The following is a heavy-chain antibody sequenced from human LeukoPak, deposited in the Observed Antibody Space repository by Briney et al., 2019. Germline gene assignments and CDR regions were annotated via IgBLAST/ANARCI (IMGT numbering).Heavy chain of an antibody. Sequence: PGGSLRLSCAASGLTFSSYGMNWVRQAPGKGLEWVSAIIGSGDSTYHADSVRGRFTASRDNSKNTLYLQMKSLSAEGTAVYYCAKVTGSGSYLADAFDIWGHGTVVTVSS. CDR2: IIGSGDST. CDR3: AKVTGSGSYLADAFDI. CDR1: GLTFSSYG. V-gene: IGHV3-23*01. D-gene: IGHD3-10*01. J-gene: IGHJ3*02.